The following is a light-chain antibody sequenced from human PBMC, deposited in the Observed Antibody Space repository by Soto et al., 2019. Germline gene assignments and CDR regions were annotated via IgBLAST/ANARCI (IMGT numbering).Light chain of an antibody. V-gene: IGLV2-23*03. Sequence: QSALTQPASVSGSPGQSITISCTGTSSDVGIYNLVSWYQQHPGKAPKLMIYEGSKRPSGLSNRFSGSKSGNTASLTISGLQAEDEADYYCCSYAGSGTVVFGGGTKLTVL. CDR3: CSYAGSGTVV. J-gene: IGLJ2*01. CDR2: EGS. CDR1: SSDVGIYNL.